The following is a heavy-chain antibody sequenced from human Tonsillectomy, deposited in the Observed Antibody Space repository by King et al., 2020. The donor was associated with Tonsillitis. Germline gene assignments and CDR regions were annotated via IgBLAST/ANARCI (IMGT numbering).Heavy chain of an antibody. CDR1: GFTFSSYA. CDR2: ISSNGGST. V-gene: IGHV3-64D*06. CDR3: VKDVMDYDYVWGSYRRGAFDI. Sequence: QLVQSGGGLVQPGGSLRLSCSASGFTFSSYAMHWVRQAPGKGLEYVSAISSNGGSTYYADSVKGRFTISRDNSKNTLYLQMSSLRAEDTAVYYCVKDVMDYDYVWGSYRRGAFDIWGQGTMVTVSS. J-gene: IGHJ3*02. D-gene: IGHD3-16*02.